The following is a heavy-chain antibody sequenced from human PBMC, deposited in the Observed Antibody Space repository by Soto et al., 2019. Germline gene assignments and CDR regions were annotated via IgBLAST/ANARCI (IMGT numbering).Heavy chain of an antibody. Sequence: GEFLKISCKGSGTNLTSYWLGWVRQMPGKGLEWMGSIYPGGTDTRFSPSFQGQVTNPADKAISTAYLQWSRLKTSDTAMYYAARQNNHYVTAFDLWGQGTMV. D-gene: IGHD4-17*01. CDR2: IYPGGTDT. V-gene: IGHV5-51*01. CDR1: GTNLTSYW. CDR3: ARQNNHYVTAFDL. J-gene: IGHJ3*01.